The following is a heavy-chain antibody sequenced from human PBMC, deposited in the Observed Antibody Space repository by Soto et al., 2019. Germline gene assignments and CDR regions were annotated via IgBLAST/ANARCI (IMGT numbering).Heavy chain of an antibody. Sequence: QVQLVESGGGVVQPGRSLRLSCAASGFTFSSYGMHWVRQAPGKGLEWVALVWYDGGNKYYADSVKGRFTISRDNSKNTLYLQLNSLRDEDTAVYYCVRAAGYSGNDYVYYYGRDVGGQGTTVTVSS. CDR3: VRAAGYSGNDYVYYYGRDV. V-gene: IGHV3-33*01. CDR1: GFTFSSYG. J-gene: IGHJ6*02. CDR2: VWYDGGNK. D-gene: IGHD5-12*01.